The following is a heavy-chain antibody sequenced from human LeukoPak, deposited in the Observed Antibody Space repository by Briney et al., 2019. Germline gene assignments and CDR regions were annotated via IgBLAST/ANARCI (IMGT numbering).Heavy chain of an antibody. CDR3: ARESGGDFDY. CDR1: GFTFSSYS. CDR2: ISSSSSYI. Sequence: PGGSLRLSCAASGFTFSSYSMNWARQAPGKGLEWVSSISSSSSYIYYADSVKGRFTISRDNAKNSLYLQMNSLRAEDTAVYYCARESGGDFDYWGQGTLVTVSS. D-gene: IGHD3-16*01. J-gene: IGHJ4*02. V-gene: IGHV3-21*01.